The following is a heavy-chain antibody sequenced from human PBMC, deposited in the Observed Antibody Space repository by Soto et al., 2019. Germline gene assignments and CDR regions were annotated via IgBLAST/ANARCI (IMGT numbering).Heavy chain of an antibody. J-gene: IGHJ6*03. CDR3: ARHIEGGILYYYYMDV. CDR1: GYSFTSYW. V-gene: IGHV5-51*01. CDR2: IYPGDSDT. D-gene: IGHD3-16*01. Sequence: GESRKISCKGSGYSFTSYWIGWVRQMPGKGLEWMGIIYPGDSDTRYSPSFQGQVTISADKSISTAYLQWSSLKASDTSMYYCARHIEGGILYYYYMDVWGKGTTVTVSS.